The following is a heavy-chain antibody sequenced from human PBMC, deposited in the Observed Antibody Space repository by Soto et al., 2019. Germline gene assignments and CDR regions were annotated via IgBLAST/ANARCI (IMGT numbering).Heavy chain of an antibody. CDR2: INPADSDI. D-gene: IGHD3-22*01. V-gene: IGHV5-51*01. Sequence: GESLKISCKGSVYSFITHWIAWVRQMPGDGLEWMGIINPADSDIRYSPSFQGQVTISVDKSINTAYLQWSTLKASDTATYYCTRPQSSGWYDFWGQGTLVTVSS. CDR1: VYSFITHW. CDR3: TRPQSSGWYDF. J-gene: IGHJ5*01.